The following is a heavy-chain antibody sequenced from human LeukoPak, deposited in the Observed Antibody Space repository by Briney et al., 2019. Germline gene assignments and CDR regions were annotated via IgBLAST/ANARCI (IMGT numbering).Heavy chain of an antibody. D-gene: IGHD6-13*01. Sequence: SETLSLTCTVSGGSISSYYWSWIRQPPGKGLEWIGYIYYSGSTNYNPSPKSRVTISVDTSKNQFSLKLSSVTAADTAVYYCARHGPLVHYYGMDVWGQGTTVTVSS. V-gene: IGHV4-59*08. CDR3: ARHGPLVHYYGMDV. CDR2: IYYSGST. CDR1: GGSISSYY. J-gene: IGHJ6*02.